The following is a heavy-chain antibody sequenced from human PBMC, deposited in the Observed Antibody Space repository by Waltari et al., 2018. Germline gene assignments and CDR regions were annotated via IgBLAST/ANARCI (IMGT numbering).Heavy chain of an antibody. CDR1: GFTFSSYW. CDR3: ARHRLHRRGIDP. J-gene: IGHJ5*02. CDR2: RRQDSSET. V-gene: IGHV3-7*03. D-gene: IGHD3-16*01. Sequence: EEQLVESGGGLVQPGGSLRLSCTGSGFTFSSYWMSWVRQAPGKGPEWVANRRQDSSETYYVDSVKCLFTISRDNAKNSVYLHMDGLRVEDTGVYFCARHRLHRRGIDPWGQGTLVTVSS.